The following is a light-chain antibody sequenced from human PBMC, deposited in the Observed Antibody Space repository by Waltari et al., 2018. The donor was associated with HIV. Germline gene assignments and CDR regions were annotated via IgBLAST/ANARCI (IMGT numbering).Light chain of an antibody. J-gene: IGKJ5*01. Sequence: EIVFTQSPGTLSLSPGETATRSCRASQSVNINYLAWYQHKPGQAPRLLIYGASSRATGIPDRFSGSGSGTDFTLTISRLEPEDSAVYYCQQYGGSPITFGQGTRLEIK. CDR1: QSVNINY. CDR2: GAS. V-gene: IGKV3-20*01. CDR3: QQYGGSPIT.